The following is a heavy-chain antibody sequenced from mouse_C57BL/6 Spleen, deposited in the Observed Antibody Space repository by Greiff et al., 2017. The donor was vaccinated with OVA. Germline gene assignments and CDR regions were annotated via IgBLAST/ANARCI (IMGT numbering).Heavy chain of an antibody. CDR3: AREPYGRAMDY. CDR2: IDPSDSET. CDR1: GYTFTSYW. J-gene: IGHJ4*01. Sequence: QVQLKQPGAELVRPGSSVKLSCKASGYTFTSYWMHWVKQRPIQGLEWIGNIDPSDSETHYNQKFKDKATLTVDKSSSTAYMQLSSLTSEDSAVYYCAREPYGRAMDYWGQGTSVTVSS. V-gene: IGHV1-52*01. D-gene: IGHD1-1*01.